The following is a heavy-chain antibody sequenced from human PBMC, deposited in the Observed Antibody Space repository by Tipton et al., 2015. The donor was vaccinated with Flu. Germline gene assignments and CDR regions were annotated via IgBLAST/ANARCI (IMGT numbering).Heavy chain of an antibody. CDR1: GFIFNSYA. V-gene: IGHV3-23*01. D-gene: IGHD6-19*01. CDR3: AKSSAGPFDY. J-gene: IGHJ4*01. CDR2: ISGNGDNT. Sequence: SLRLSCAASGFIFNSYAMTWVRQAPGKGLEWVSAISGNGDNTYYADSVQGQFTISRDNSKNTLYLQMNSLRAEDTAVYYCAKSSAGPFDYWGHGILVTVSS.